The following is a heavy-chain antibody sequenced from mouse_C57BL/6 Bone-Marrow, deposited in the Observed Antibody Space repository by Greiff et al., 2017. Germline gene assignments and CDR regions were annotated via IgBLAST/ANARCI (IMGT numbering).Heavy chain of an antibody. CDR1: GFSLTSYG. D-gene: IGHD1-1*01. CDR2: IWGGGST. CDR3: ATLYGRSLRDAMDY. V-gene: IGHV2-9*01. J-gene: IGHJ4*01. Sequence: VMLVESGPGLVAPSQSLSITCTVSGFSLTSYGVDWVRQPPGKGLEWLGVIWGGGSTNYNSALMSRLSISKDNSKSQVFLKMNSLQTDDTAMYYCATLYGRSLRDAMDYWVQGTSVTVSS.